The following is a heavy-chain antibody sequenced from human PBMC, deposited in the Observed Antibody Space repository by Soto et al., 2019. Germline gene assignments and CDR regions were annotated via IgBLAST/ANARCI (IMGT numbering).Heavy chain of an antibody. Sequence: ASETLSLTCTVSGGSITSYYWSWIRQPPGRGLEWIGYIYYSGSTNYNPSPKSRGNISVDTSKNQFSLKMSSVTAADTAVYYCARREGIAVAGPYDAFDIWGQGTMVTVSS. CDR1: GGSITSYY. D-gene: IGHD6-19*01. CDR2: IYYSGST. CDR3: ARREGIAVAGPYDAFDI. V-gene: IGHV4-59*01. J-gene: IGHJ3*02.